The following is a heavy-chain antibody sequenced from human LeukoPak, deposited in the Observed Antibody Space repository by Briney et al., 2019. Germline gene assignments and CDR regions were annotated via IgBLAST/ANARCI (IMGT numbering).Heavy chain of an antibody. CDR2: ISQDGSEK. V-gene: IGHV3-7*05. CDR3: ARVLTGIAAAGTDAFDI. Sequence: GGSLRLSCAASGFTFSNYWVTWVRQAPGKGRGWVANISQDGSEKYYVDSVKGRFTISRDNAKNSLYLPMNSLRAEDTAVYYCARVLTGIAAAGTDAFDIWGQGTMVTVSS. D-gene: IGHD6-13*01. J-gene: IGHJ3*02. CDR1: GFTFSNYW.